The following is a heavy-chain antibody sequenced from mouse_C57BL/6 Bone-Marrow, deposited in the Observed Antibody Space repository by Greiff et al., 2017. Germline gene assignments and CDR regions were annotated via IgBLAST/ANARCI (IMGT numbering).Heavy chain of an antibody. J-gene: IGHJ4*01. CDR3: ARRAYYYGFYAMDY. V-gene: IGHV5-17*01. CDR2: ISSGSSTI. CDR1: GFTFSDYG. D-gene: IGHD1-1*01. Sequence: EVKVVESGGGLVKPGGSLKLSCAASGFTFSDYGMHWVRQAPEKGLEWVAYISSGSSTIYYADTVKGRFTISRDNAKNTLFLQMTSLRSEDTAMYYCARRAYYYGFYAMDYWGQGTSVTVSS.